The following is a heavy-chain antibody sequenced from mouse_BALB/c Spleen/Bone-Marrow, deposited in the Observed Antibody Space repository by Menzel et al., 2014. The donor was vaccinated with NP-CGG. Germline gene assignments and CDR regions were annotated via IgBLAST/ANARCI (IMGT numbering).Heavy chain of an antibody. J-gene: IGHJ2*01. V-gene: IGHV5-17*02. CDR1: GFTFSSFG. Sequence: EVKLVESGGGLVQPGGSRKLSCAASGFTFSSFGMHWVRQTPEKGLEWVAYISSGSSTIYYADTVKGRFTISRDNPKNTLFLRVTSLRSEDTAMYYCTRGGNWDDFDYWGQGTTLTVSS. D-gene: IGHD4-1*01. CDR3: TRGGNWDDFDY. CDR2: ISSGSSTI.